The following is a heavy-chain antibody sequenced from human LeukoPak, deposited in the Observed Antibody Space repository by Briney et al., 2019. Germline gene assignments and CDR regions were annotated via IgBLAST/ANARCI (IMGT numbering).Heavy chain of an antibody. Sequence: PSETLSLTCPVSGGSIRSYLWSWIRQPPGKGLEWIGYIHYSGSTNYNPSLKSRVTISVDTSMNQFSLRLSSVTAADTAVYYCARWSSGWYADYRGQGTLVTVSS. CDR2: IHYSGST. D-gene: IGHD6-19*01. CDR3: ARWSSGWYADY. CDR1: GGSIRSYL. J-gene: IGHJ4*02. V-gene: IGHV4-59*01.